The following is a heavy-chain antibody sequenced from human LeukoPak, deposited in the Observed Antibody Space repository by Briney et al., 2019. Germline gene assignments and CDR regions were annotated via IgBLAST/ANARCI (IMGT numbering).Heavy chain of an antibody. D-gene: IGHD6-19*01. CDR2: IIPIFGTA. V-gene: IGHV1-69*01. J-gene: IGHJ6*02. CDR1: GGTFSSYA. CDR3: ARIAVAGIGSSYYYYYGMDV. Sequence: SVKVSCKASGGTFSSYAISWVRQAPGQGLEWMGGIIPIFGTANYAQKFQGRVTITADESTSTAYMELSSLRSEDTAVYYCARIAVAGIGSSYYYYYGMDVWGQGTTVTVSS.